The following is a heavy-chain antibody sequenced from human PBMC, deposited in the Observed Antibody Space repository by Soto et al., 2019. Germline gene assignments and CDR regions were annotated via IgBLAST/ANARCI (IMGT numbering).Heavy chain of an antibody. J-gene: IGHJ6*02. CDR1: GFTFSDYY. D-gene: IGHD2-2*02. CDR2: ISSSYT. V-gene: IGHV3-11*06. Sequence: GGSLRLSCAASGFTFSDYYMIWIRQAPGKGLEWVSYISSSYTNYADSVKGRFTISRDNAKNSLYLQMNSLRAEDTAVYYCARSGMAYCSSTTCYTLPYHYYGMDVWGQGTTVTVSS. CDR3: ARSGMAYCSSTTCYTLPYHYYGMDV.